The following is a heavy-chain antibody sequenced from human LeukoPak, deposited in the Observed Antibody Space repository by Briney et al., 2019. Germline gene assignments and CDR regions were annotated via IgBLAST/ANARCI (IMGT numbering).Heavy chain of an antibody. V-gene: IGHV3-23*01. Sequence: PGGSLRLSCAASGFSFSDAWMNWVRQAPGKGLEWVSAISGSGGSTYYADSVKGRFTISRDNSKNTLYLQMNSLRAEDTAVYYCAKGSNLRYFDWFDYWGQGTLVTVSS. D-gene: IGHD3-9*01. CDR1: GFSFSDAW. CDR2: ISGSGGST. J-gene: IGHJ4*02. CDR3: AKGSNLRYFDWFDY.